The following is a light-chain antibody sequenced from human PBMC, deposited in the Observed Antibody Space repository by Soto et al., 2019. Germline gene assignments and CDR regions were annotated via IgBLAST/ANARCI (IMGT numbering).Light chain of an antibody. Sequence: EIVLTQSPGTLSLSPGERATLSCRASQSVSSNYLAWYQQKPGRAPRLLIYGASSRATGIPDRFSGSGSGTDFTLTISRLATEDFAVYYCQQYGSSPQPFGQGTKVEIK. CDR2: GAS. CDR3: QQYGSSPQP. J-gene: IGKJ1*01. V-gene: IGKV3-20*01. CDR1: QSVSSNY.